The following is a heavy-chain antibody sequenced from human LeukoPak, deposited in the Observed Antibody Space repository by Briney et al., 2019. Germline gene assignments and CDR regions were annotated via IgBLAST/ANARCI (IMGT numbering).Heavy chain of an antibody. CDR1: EFTFSSYA. J-gene: IGHJ4*02. CDR2: ISGSGGST. V-gene: IGHV3-23*01. CDR3: AIPLYSGSYWDY. Sequence: PGGSLRLSCAASEFTFSSYAMSWVRQAPGKGLEWVSAISGSGGSTYYADSVKGRFTISRDNSKNTLYLQMNSLRAEDTAVYYCAIPLYSGSYWDYWGQGTLVTVSS. D-gene: IGHD1-26*01.